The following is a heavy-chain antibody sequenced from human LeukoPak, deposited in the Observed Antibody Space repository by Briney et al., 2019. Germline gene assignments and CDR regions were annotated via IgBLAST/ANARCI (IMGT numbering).Heavy chain of an antibody. Sequence: PGASLRLSCAASGFTFSSYAMSWVRQAPGKGLEWVSAISGSGGSTYYADSVKGRFTISRDNSKNTLYLQMNSLRAEDTAVYYCAKRDSSGYYYDYYYYYGMDVWGQGTTVTVSS. CDR3: AKRDSSGYYYDYYYYYGMDV. CDR1: GFTFSSYA. V-gene: IGHV3-23*01. CDR2: ISGSGGST. J-gene: IGHJ6*02. D-gene: IGHD3-22*01.